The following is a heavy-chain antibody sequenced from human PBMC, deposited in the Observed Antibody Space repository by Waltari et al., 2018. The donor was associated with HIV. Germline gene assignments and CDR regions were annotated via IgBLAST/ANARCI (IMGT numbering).Heavy chain of an antibody. CDR3: ARDAFDI. CDR1: GYSISSGYY. J-gene: IGHJ3*02. Sequence: QVQLQESGPGLVKPSETLSLTCAVSGYSISSGYYWGWIRQPPGKGLEWIGSIYHSGSTYYNPSLKRRVTISVDTSKNQFSLKLSSVTAADTAVYYCARDAFDIWGQGTMVTVSS. V-gene: IGHV4-38-2*02. CDR2: IYHSGST.